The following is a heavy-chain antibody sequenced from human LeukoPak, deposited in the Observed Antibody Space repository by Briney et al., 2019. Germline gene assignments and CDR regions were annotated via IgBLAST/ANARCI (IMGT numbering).Heavy chain of an antibody. Sequence: GGSLRLSCAASGFTFDDYAMHWVRQVPGKGLEWVSGISWNSGSIGYADSVKGRFTISRDNAKNSLYLQMNSLRPEDTALYYCAKVAMVRGIITPYHFDYWGQGTLVTVSS. V-gene: IGHV3-9*01. CDR2: ISWNSGSI. CDR3: AKVAMVRGIITPYHFDY. J-gene: IGHJ4*02. D-gene: IGHD3-10*01. CDR1: GFTFDDYA.